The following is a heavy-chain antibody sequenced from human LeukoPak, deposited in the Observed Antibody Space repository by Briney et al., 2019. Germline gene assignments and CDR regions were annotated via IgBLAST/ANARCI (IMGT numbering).Heavy chain of an antibody. CDR2: IYYSGST. Sequence: PPETLSLTCAVYGGSFSGYYWGWIRQPPGKGLEWIGSIYYSGSTYYNPSLKSRVTISVDTSNNHFSLKLSSVTAADTAVYYCAREGTTGTTDAFDIWGQGTMVTVSS. CDR1: GGSFSGYY. D-gene: IGHD1-1*01. J-gene: IGHJ3*02. CDR3: AREGTTGTTDAFDI. V-gene: IGHV4-34*01.